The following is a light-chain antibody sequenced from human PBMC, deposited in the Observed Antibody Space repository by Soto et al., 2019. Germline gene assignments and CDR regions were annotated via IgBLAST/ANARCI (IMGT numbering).Light chain of an antibody. CDR3: QQLNSYST. Sequence: DIQLTQSPSFLSASVGDRVTITCRASQGISSYLVWYQQKPGKAPKLLIYAASTLQSGVPSRFSGSGSGTEFTLTISSLQPEDFATYYCQQLNSYSTFGQGTRLEIK. V-gene: IGKV1-9*01. J-gene: IGKJ5*01. CDR1: QGISSY. CDR2: AAS.